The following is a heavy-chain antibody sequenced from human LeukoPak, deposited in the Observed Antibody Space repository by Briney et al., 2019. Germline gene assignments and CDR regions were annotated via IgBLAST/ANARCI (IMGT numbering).Heavy chain of an antibody. Sequence: SETLSLTCTVSGGSISSYYWAWIRQPPGKGLEWIGYIYYSGSTNYNPSLKSRVTISVDTSKNQFSLKVNSVTAADTAVYYCARGAGPTYYYDSSGYYPDAFDIWGQGTMVTVSS. CDR1: GGSISSYY. CDR2: IYYSGST. J-gene: IGHJ3*02. CDR3: ARGAGPTYYYDSSGYYPDAFDI. D-gene: IGHD3-22*01. V-gene: IGHV4-59*12.